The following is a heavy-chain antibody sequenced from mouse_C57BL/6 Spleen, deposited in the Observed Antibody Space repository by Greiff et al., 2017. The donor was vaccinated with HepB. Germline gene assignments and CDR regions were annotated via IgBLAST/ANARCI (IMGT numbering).Heavy chain of an antibody. D-gene: IGHD3-1*01. CDR1: GYTFTSYW. Sequence: VKLQQPGAELVRPGTSVKLSCKASGYTFTSYWMHWVKQRPGQGLEWIGVIDPSDSYTNYNQKFKGKATLTVDTSSSTAYMQLSSLTSEDSAVYYCARSQGYYWYFDVWGTGTTVTVSS. CDR2: IDPSDSYT. J-gene: IGHJ1*03. CDR3: ARSQGYYWYFDV. V-gene: IGHV1-59*01.